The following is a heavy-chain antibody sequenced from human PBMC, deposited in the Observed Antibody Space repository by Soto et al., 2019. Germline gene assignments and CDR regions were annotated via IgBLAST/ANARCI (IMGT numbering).Heavy chain of an antibody. V-gene: IGHV6-1*01. Sequence: QVKLQQSGPGLVKPSQTLSLTCAISGDSVSSNSAAWNWSRQSPSSGFEWLGRTYYRSKWYNEYAVSVKGRISINSDTSKNHFSLQLNSVTPEDTAVYYCARTGGATDSWGQGTLVTVSS. CDR1: GDSVSSNSAA. CDR3: ARTGGATDS. D-gene: IGHD3-16*01. CDR2: TYYRSKWYN. J-gene: IGHJ4*02.